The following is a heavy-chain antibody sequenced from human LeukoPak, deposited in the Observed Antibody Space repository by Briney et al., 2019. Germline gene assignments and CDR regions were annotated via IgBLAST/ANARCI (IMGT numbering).Heavy chain of an antibody. Sequence: ASVKVSCKASGYTFTSYYIHWVRQAPGQGLEWMGLINPSGGSTNYAQKFQGRVTMTRDTSTSIVYMELSSLRSEDTAVYYCAKDKTGECSGGSCYPGNNWFDPWGQGTLVTVSS. D-gene: IGHD2-15*01. CDR1: GYTFTSYY. J-gene: IGHJ5*02. CDR2: INPSGGST. CDR3: AKDKTGECSGGSCYPGNNWFDP. V-gene: IGHV1-46*01.